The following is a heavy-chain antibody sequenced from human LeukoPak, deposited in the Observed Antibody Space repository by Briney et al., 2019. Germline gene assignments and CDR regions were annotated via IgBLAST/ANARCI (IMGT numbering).Heavy chain of an antibody. J-gene: IGHJ4*02. CDR3: ASESPGTSYFDY. V-gene: IGHV1-2*02. CDR2: INPNNGDT. CDR1: GYTITGYY. Sequence: ASVKVSCKASGYTITGYYMHWVRQAPGQGLEWMGWINPNNGDTNSAQKFQGRVTMTRDTSISTAYMELTRLGSDDTAVYSCASESPGTSYFDYWGQGTQVTVSS.